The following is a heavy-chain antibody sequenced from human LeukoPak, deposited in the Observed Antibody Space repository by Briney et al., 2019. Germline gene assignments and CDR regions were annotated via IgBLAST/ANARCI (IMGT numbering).Heavy chain of an antibody. CDR3: TRSLGVVIHGGMDV. J-gene: IGHJ6*02. D-gene: IGHD3-3*01. V-gene: IGHV4-59*01. CDR2: IYYTGST. Sequence: PETLSLTCTVSGGSISSYHWSWIRQPPGEGLEWIGHIYYTGSTNYNPSLKSRVTISLDTSKNQFSLTLTSVTAADTAVYYCTRSLGVVIHGGMDVWGQGNTVTVS. CDR1: GGSISSYH.